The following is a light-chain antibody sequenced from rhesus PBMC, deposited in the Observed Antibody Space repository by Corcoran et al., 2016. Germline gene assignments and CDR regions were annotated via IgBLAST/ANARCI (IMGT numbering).Light chain of an antibody. Sequence: DIQMTQSPSALSASVGDRVTISCRASQNIYSNLAWYQQKPGKAPKLLIYAASSLQTGIPSRFRDSGSGTDFTLTISSLQPEDSAAYYCQHYYDNPFTFGPGTKLDIK. CDR1: QNIYSN. CDR2: AAS. V-gene: IGKV1S12*01. CDR3: QHYYDNPFT. J-gene: IGKJ3*01.